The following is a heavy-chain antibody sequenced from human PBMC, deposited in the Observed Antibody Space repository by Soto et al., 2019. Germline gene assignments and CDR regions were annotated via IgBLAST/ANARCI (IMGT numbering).Heavy chain of an antibody. CDR1: GFTFSNFA. CDR3: VFLREYYDFWSDDPYYGMGV. D-gene: IGHD3-3*01. CDR2: ISESGST. Sequence: GGSLRLSCAASGFTFSNFAMSWVRQAPGKGLEWVSSISESGSTYYAGSVKGRFTISRDDSKNTLYLQMNGLRAEDTAVYYCVFLREYYDFWSDDPYYGMGVWGQGTTVTVSS. V-gene: IGHV3-23*01. J-gene: IGHJ6*02.